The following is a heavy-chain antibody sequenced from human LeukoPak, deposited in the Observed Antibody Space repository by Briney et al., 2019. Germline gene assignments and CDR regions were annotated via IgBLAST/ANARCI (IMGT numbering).Heavy chain of an antibody. CDR2: ISGSGGST. J-gene: IGHJ4*02. D-gene: IGHD4-17*01. Sequence: GGSLRLSCAASGFTFSSYAMGWVRQAPGKGLEWVSAISGSGGSTYYADSVKGRFTISRDNSKNTLYLQMNSLRAEDTAVYYCAKGLSRTTVITYSDYWGQGTLVTVSS. CDR1: GFTFSSYA. V-gene: IGHV3-23*01. CDR3: AKGLSRTTVITYSDY.